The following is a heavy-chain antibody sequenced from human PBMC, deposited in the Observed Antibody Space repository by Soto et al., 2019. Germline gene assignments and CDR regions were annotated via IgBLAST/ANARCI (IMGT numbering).Heavy chain of an antibody. D-gene: IGHD5-18*01. CDR3: AXGPGGYGYYHYYYGMDV. CDR1: GGSFSCYY. CDR2: INHSGST. Sequence: SETLSLTCAVYGGSFSCYYWSWIRQPPGKGLEWIGEINHSGSTNYNPSLKSRVTISVDTSKNQFSLKLSSVTAADTAVYYCAXGPGGYGYYHYYYGMDVWGQGTTVTVSS. V-gene: IGHV4-34*01. J-gene: IGHJ6*02.